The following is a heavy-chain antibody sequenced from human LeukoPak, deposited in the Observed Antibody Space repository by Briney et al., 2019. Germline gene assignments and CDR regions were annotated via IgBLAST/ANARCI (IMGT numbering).Heavy chain of an antibody. J-gene: IGHJ6*03. CDR2: INPNSGGT. D-gene: IGHD6-25*01. CDR3: GRGVNGSGCKNLRMNYYYMDV. Sequence: GASVKVSCKASGYTFTGYYMHWVRQAPGQGLEWMGWINPNSGGTNYAQKFQGRVTMTRDTSISTAYMGLRRLEPDNPAGNNCGRGVNGSGCKNLRMNYYYMDVRGKGTTV. V-gene: IGHV1-2*02. CDR1: GYTFTGYY.